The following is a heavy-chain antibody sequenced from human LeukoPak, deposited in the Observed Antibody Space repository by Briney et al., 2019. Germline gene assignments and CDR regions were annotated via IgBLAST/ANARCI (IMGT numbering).Heavy chain of an antibody. CDR1: GGTFSSYA. J-gene: IGHJ4*02. D-gene: IGHD3-22*01. CDR3: HYYDSSGYYYDY. CDR2: IIPIFGTA. V-gene: IGHV1-69*13. Sequence: GASVKVPCKASGGTFSSYAISWVRQAPGQGLEWMGGIIPIFGTANYAQKFQGRVTITADESTSTAYMELSSLRSEDTAVYYAHYYDSSGYYYDYWGQGTLVTVSS.